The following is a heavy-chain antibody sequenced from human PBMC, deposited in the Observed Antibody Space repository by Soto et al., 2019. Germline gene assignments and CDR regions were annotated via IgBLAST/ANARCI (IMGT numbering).Heavy chain of an antibody. CDR1: GGSMSGNY. Sequence: QVQLQESGPGLMKPSETLSLTCTVSGGSMSGNYWSWIRQPPGKGLEWIGHIYDSGSTNYTPSLKSRATMSVDTSKNQFSLTLSSVTAADTAVYYCARGVYGSSGDYFDYWGQGTLVTVSS. CDR3: ARGVYGSSGDYFDY. V-gene: IGHV4-59*08. J-gene: IGHJ4*02. CDR2: IYDSGST. D-gene: IGHD6-13*01.